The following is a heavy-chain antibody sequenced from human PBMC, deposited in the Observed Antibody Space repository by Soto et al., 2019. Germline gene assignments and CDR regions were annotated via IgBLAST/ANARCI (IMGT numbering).Heavy chain of an antibody. V-gene: IGHV3-23*01. Sequence: GVSLRLSCAASGFTFNNYAMTWVRQAPGEGLEWVSTISASGVSTYHADSVQGRFTVSRDNSKNTLYLQMNSLRVEDTAVYSCTRGGSLYDRTKGDYWGPGTQVTVSS. J-gene: IGHJ4*02. CDR3: TRGGSLYDRTKGDY. CDR1: GFTFNNYA. D-gene: IGHD3-16*01. CDR2: ISASGVST.